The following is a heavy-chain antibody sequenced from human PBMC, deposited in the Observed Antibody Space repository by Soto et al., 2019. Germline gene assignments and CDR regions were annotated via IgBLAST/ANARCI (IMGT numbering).Heavy chain of an antibody. CDR3: AKGGRGYDLGDY. Sequence: QVQLVESGGGVVQPGRSLRLSCAASGFTFSSYGMHWVRQAPGKGLEWVAVISYDGSNKYYADSVKGRFTISRDNSKNTLYLQMNSLRAEDTAVYYCAKGGRGYDLGDYWGQGTLVTVSS. J-gene: IGHJ4*02. V-gene: IGHV3-30*18. CDR1: GFTFSSYG. CDR2: ISYDGSNK. D-gene: IGHD5-12*01.